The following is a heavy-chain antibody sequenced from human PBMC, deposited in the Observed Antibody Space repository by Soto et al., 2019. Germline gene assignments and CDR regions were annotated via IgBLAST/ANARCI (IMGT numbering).Heavy chain of an antibody. D-gene: IGHD4-17*01. Sequence: SETLSLTCAVSGYSISSGYYWGWIRQPPGKGLEWIGSIYHSGSTYYNPSLKSRVTISVDTSKNQFSLKLSSVTAADTAVYYCARTGDYDGYYYYGMDVWGQGTTVTVSS. J-gene: IGHJ6*02. CDR2: IYHSGST. CDR1: GYSISSGYY. V-gene: IGHV4-38-2*01. CDR3: ARTGDYDGYYYYGMDV.